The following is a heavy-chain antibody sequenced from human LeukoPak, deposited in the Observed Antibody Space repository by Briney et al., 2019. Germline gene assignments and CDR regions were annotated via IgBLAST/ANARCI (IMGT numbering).Heavy chain of an antibody. V-gene: IGHV4-34*01. CDR3: ARSYCSSTSCYIYWFDP. CDR1: GGSFSGYY. D-gene: IGHD2-2*02. Sequence: SETLSLTCAVYGGSFSGYYWSWIRQPPGKGLEWIGEINHSGSTNYNPSLKSRVTISVETSKNQFSLKLSSVTAADTAVYYCARSYCSSTSCYIYWFDPWGQGTLVTVSS. CDR2: INHSGST. J-gene: IGHJ5*02.